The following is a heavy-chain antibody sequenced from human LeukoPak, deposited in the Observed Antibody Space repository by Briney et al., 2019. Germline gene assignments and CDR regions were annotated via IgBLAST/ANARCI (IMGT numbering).Heavy chain of an antibody. V-gene: IGHV1-58*01. D-gene: IGHD4-23*01. CDR1: GFTFTSSA. CDR2: IVVGSGNT. Sequence: SVKVSCKASGFTFTSSAVQWVRHARGQRLEWIGWIVVGSGNTNYALKFQERVTITRDMSTSTVYMELSSLRSEDTAVYYCAAEGRPTVVTFRKGAVDLWGQGTMVTVSS. CDR3: AAEGRPTVVTFRKGAVDL. J-gene: IGHJ3*01.